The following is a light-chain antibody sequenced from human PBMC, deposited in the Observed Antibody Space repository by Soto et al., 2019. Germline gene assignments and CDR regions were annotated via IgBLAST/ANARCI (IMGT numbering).Light chain of an antibody. CDR2: GAA. CDR3: QQYCSSPYT. Sequence: EIVLTQSPGTLSLSPGERATLSCRASQSGSSSYLAWYQQKSGQAPRLLIYGAANRATGIPDRFSGSGSGRDFTLTFSRLAPEDFAIDYCQQYCSSPYTFGQGTKLEIK. J-gene: IGKJ2*01. V-gene: IGKV3-20*01. CDR1: QSGSSSY.